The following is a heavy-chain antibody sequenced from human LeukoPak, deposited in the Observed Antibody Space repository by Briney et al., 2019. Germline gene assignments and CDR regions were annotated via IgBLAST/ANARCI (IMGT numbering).Heavy chain of an antibody. CDR1: GYTFTGYY. J-gene: IGHJ6*02. CDR3: ARDAYYYDSTEPGGYNGMDV. D-gene: IGHD3-22*01. CDR2: INPNSGGT. Sequence: SVKVSCQASGYTFTGYYMHWVRQAPGQGLEWMGWINPNSGGTNYAQKFQGRVTMTRDTSISTAYMELSRLRSDDTAVYYCARDAYYYDSTEPGGYNGMDVWGQATTVTVSS. V-gene: IGHV1-2*02.